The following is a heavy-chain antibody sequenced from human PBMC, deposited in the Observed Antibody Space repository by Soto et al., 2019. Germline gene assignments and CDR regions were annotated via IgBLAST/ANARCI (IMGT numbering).Heavy chain of an antibody. V-gene: IGHV4-59*01. CDR1: GGSMSSYD. Sequence: SETLSLTCTVSGGSMSSYDWSVIRQPPGKGLEWIGYIYYSGSTNYNPSLKSRVTISVDTSKNQFSLKLSSVTTADTAVYYCARESTTTNYYYYGMDVWGQGTTVTVSS. CDR2: IYYSGST. J-gene: IGHJ6*02. D-gene: IGHD4-17*01. CDR3: ARESTTTNYYYYGMDV.